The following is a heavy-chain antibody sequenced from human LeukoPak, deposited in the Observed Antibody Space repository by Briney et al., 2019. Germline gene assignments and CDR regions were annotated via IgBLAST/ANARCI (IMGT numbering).Heavy chain of an antibody. V-gene: IGHV1-69*13. CDR2: IIPIFGTA. CDR1: GGTFSSYA. CDR3: AREYTVVVKSFDP. Sequence: GASVKVSCKASGGTFSSYAISWVRQAPGQGLEWMGGIIPIFGTANYAQKFQGRVTITADESTSTAYMELSSLRSEDTAVYYCAREYTVVVKSFDPWGQGTLVTVSS. J-gene: IGHJ5*02. D-gene: IGHD2-2*01.